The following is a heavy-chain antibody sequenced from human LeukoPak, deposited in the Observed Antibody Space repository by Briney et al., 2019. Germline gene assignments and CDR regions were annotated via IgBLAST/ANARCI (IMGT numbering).Heavy chain of an antibody. Sequence: PGGSLRLSCAASGFTFSSYAMNWVRQAPGKGLEWVSPISSSTSYIYYADSVKGRFTISRDNAKNSLYLQMNSLRAEDTALYYCARDDYGSGSWNDYWGQGTLVTVSS. CDR1: GFTFSSYA. CDR3: ARDDYGSGSWNDY. CDR2: ISSSTSYI. D-gene: IGHD3-10*01. V-gene: IGHV3-21*04. J-gene: IGHJ4*02.